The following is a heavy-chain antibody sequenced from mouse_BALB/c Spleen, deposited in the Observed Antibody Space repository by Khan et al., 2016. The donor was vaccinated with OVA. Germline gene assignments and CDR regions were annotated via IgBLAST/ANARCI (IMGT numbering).Heavy chain of an antibody. J-gene: IGHJ3*01. V-gene: IGHV3-8*02. CDR1: GDSITSGY. CDR3: ARSTYRYAFAY. Sequence: EVQLQESGPSLVKPSQTLSLTCSVTGDSITSGYWTWIRKFPGNKLEYMGYMIYSGDTYYNPPLKSRISITRHTSKNQSYLQLNSVTTEDTATYYCARSTYRYAFAYWGQGTLVTVSA. D-gene: IGHD2-14*01. CDR2: MIYSGDT.